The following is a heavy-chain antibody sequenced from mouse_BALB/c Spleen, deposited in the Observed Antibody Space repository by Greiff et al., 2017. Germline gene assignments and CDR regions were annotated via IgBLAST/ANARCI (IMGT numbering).Heavy chain of an antibody. CDR2: IHYSGST. V-gene: IGHV3-1*02. Sequence: DVKLQESGPDLVKPSQSLSLTCTVTGYSITSGYSWHWIRQFPGNKLEWMGYIHYSGSTNYTPSLKSRISITRDTSKNQFFLQLNSVTTKDTATYYCATGGSNGNFFYAMDYWGQGTSVTVSS. CDR3: ATGGSNGNFFYAMDY. D-gene: IGHD2-1*01. J-gene: IGHJ4*01. CDR1: GYSITSGYS.